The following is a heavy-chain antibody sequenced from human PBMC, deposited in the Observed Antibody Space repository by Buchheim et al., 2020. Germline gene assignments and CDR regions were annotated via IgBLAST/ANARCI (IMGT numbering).Heavy chain of an antibody. CDR2: ISSSGSTI. Sequence: QVQLVESGGGLVKPGGSLRLSCAASGFTFSDYYMSWIRQAPGKGLEWVSYISSSGSTIYYADSVKGRFTISRDNAQNYLYLQMNSLRAEDTAVYYCATNLGGDCTNGVCYGYYYYMDVWGKGTT. J-gene: IGHJ6*03. CDR3: ATNLGGDCTNGVCYGYYYYMDV. CDR1: GFTFSDYY. D-gene: IGHD2-8*01. V-gene: IGHV3-11*01.